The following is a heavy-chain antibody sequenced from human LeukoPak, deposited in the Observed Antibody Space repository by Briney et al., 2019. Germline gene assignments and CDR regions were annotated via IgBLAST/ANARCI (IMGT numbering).Heavy chain of an antibody. CDR2: ISYDGSNK. J-gene: IGHJ6*03. V-gene: IGHV3-30*01. CDR3: ARDPRYYHYYMDV. Sequence: GRSLRLSCAASGFTFSSYAMHWVRQAPGKGLEWVAVISYDGSNKYYADSVKGRFTISRDNSKNTLYLQMNSLRAEDTAVYYCARDPRYYHYYMDVWGKGTTVTVSS. CDR1: GFTFSSYA.